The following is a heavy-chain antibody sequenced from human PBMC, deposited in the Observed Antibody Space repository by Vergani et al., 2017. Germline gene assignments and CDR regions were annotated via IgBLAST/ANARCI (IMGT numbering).Heavy chain of an antibody. D-gene: IGHD6-6*01. CDR1: GFTFSSYA. CDR3: AKVGRYSSSSGGFDY. Sequence: EVQPLESGGGLVQPGGSLRLSCAASGFTFSSYAMSWVRQAPGKGLEWVSAISGSGGSTYYADSVKGRFTISRDNSKNTLYLQMNSLRAEDTAVYYCAKVGRYSSSSGGFDYWGQGTLVTVSS. V-gene: IGHV3-23*01. CDR2: ISGSGGST. J-gene: IGHJ4*02.